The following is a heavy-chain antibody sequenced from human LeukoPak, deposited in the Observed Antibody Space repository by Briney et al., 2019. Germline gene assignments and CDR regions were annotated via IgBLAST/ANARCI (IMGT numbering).Heavy chain of an antibody. CDR2: INTNNGMP. V-gene: IGHV7-4-1*02. CDR3: ARMPQVAAPWGYFDS. J-gene: IGHJ4*02. CDR1: GYPFSRYA. Sequence: ASVKVSCKASGYPFSRYALNWIRQAPGQGLEWMGWINTNNGMPTYAQGFTGQFVFSLDTSVSTAYLQISSLSEDTAVYYCARMPQVAAPWGYFDSWGQGTLVTVSS. D-gene: IGHD5-12*01.